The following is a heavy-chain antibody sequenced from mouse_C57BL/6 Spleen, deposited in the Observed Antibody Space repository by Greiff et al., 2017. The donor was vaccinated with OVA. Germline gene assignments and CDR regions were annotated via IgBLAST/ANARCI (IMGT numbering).Heavy chain of an antibody. D-gene: IGHD1-1*01. J-gene: IGHJ1*03. CDR1: GYSITSGYY. V-gene: IGHV3-6*01. CDR3: ASPYYYGSSYGYFDV. CDR2: ISYDGSN. Sequence: DVKLQESGPGLVKPSQSLSLTCSVTGYSITSGYYWNWIRQFPGNKLEWMGYISYDGSNNYNPSLKNRISITRDTSKNQFFLKLNSVTTEDTATYYCASPYYYGSSYGYFDVWGTGTTVTVSS.